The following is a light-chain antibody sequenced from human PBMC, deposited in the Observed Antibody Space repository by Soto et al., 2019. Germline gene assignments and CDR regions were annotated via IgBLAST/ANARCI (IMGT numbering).Light chain of an antibody. J-gene: IGKJ1*01. CDR1: QSLLYSDGNIY. V-gene: IGKV2-30*01. CDR2: DAS. Sequence: DVVMTQSPLSLPVTLGQPASICFRSSQSLLYSDGNIYVNWFQQRPGQAPRLLIYDASRRATGIPDRFSGSGSGTDFSLTISRLEPEDFAVYYCQHYDSARWTFGLGTKVDTK. CDR3: QHYDSARWT.